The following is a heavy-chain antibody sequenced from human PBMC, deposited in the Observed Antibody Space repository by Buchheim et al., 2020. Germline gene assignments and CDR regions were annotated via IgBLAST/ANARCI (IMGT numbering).Heavy chain of an antibody. J-gene: IGHJ6*02. V-gene: IGHV4-34*01. CDR1: GGSFSGYY. D-gene: IGHD3-22*01. Sequence: QVQLQQWGAGLLKPSETLSLTCAVYGGSFSGYYWSWIRQPPGKGLEWIGEINHSGSTNYNPSLKSRVTISVDTSKNQFSLKLSSVTAADTAVYYCARGTPITKIVVVKRYYYYGMDVWGQGTT. CDR3: ARGTPITKIVVVKRYYYYGMDV. CDR2: INHSGST.